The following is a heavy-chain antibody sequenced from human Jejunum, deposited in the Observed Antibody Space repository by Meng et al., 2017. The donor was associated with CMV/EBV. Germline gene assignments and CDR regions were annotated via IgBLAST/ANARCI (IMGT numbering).Heavy chain of an antibody. Sequence: CEASGFTFSNAWMTWVRQAPGKGLECVGRIKSKTDGGTTDYAAPVQGRFTISRDDSENTLYLQMNSLKTEDTAVYYCTTLSITTAGNWGQGTLVTVSS. CDR3: TTLSITTAGN. J-gene: IGHJ4*02. D-gene: IGHD6-13*01. CDR2: IKSKTDGGTT. CDR1: GFTFSNAW. V-gene: IGHV3-15*01.